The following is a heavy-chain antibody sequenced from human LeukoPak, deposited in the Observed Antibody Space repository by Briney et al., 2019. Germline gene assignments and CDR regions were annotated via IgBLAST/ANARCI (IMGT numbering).Heavy chain of an antibody. D-gene: IGHD3-22*01. CDR1: GFTFSNYA. Sequence: GGSLRLSCAASGFTFSNYAMNWVRQAPGKGLEWVSAISDSGGTTYYADSVKGRFTISRDNSKNTLYLQMNSLRAEDTAVYYCATDGSGYLSYSYYYDMDVWGQGTTVTVSS. J-gene: IGHJ6*02. CDR2: ISDSGGTT. V-gene: IGHV3-23*01. CDR3: ATDGSGYLSYSYYYDMDV.